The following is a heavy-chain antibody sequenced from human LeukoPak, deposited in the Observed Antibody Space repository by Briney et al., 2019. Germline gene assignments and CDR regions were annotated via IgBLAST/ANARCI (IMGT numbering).Heavy chain of an antibody. Sequence: GASVKVSCKASGYTFTGYYMHWVRQAPGQGLAWMGWINPNSGGTNYAQKFQGRVTMTRDTSISTAYMELSRLRSDDTAVYYCAKLDYDILTGYDTDFDYWGQGTLVTVSS. CDR3: AKLDYDILTGYDTDFDY. CDR2: INPNSGGT. J-gene: IGHJ4*02. D-gene: IGHD3-9*01. CDR1: GYTFTGYY. V-gene: IGHV1-2*02.